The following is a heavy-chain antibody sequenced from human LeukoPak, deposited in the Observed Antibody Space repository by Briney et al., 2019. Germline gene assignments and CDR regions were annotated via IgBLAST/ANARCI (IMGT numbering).Heavy chain of an antibody. D-gene: IGHD3-16*01. J-gene: IGHJ3*02. CDR1: GYIFTGYF. Sequence: ASVKVSCKASGYIFTGYFVHWVRQAPGQGPEWMGWINPNSGDTNYGQKFRGRVTMTRDKSITTVYMELSRLRSDDTVIYYCARARGTRAFDIWGQGTMVTVSP. CDR3: ARARGTRAFDI. CDR2: INPNSGDT. V-gene: IGHV1-2*02.